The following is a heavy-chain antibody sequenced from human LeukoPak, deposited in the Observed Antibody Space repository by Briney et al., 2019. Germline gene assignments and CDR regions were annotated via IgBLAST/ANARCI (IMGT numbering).Heavy chain of an antibody. CDR2: FDPENAEI. Sequence: ASVKVSCKLSGSSLHDLPIQWVRQAGTKGLEWMAGFDPENAEIVYAQKFQGRVTMTEDTSTDTAYLELTSLTSDDTALYYCATRGSDFWSDFDHWGQGTQVTVS. D-gene: IGHD3-3*01. J-gene: IGHJ4*02. CDR1: GSSLHDLP. CDR3: ATRGSDFWSDFDH. V-gene: IGHV1-24*01.